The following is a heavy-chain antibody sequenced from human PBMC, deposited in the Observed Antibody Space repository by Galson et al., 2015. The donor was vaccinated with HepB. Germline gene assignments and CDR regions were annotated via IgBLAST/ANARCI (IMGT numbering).Heavy chain of an antibody. CDR1: GFTVSSNY. D-gene: IGHD3-10*01. CDR2: IYSGGST. V-gene: IGHV3-53*01. Sequence: SLRLSCAASGFTVSSNYMSWVRQAPGKGLEWVSVIYSGGSTYYADSVKGRFTISRDNSKNTLYLQMNSLRAEDTAVYYCARARGSGRLGYYYYGMDVWGQGTTVTVSS. CDR3: ARARGSGRLGYYYYGMDV. J-gene: IGHJ6*02.